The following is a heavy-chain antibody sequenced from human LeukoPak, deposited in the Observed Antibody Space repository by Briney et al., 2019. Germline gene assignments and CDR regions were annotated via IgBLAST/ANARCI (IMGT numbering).Heavy chain of an antibody. CDR2: IYYSGST. D-gene: IGHD3-9*01. CDR3: TLSRPRYFRFDP. J-gene: IGHJ5*02. CDR1: GGSISSGGYY. Sequence: SQTLSLTCTVSGGSISSGGYYWSWIRQHPGKGLEWIGYIYYSGSTYYNPSLKSRVTISVDTSKNQFSLKLSSVTAADTAVYYCTLSRPRYFRFDPWGQGTLVTVSS. V-gene: IGHV4-31*03.